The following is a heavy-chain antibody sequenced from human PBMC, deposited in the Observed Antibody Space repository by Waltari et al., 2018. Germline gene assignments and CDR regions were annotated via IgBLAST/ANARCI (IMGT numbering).Heavy chain of an antibody. CDR1: GFSISNYW. Sequence: EAQLVESGGGLVQPGGSLRLSCVASGFSISNYWMSWRRQAPGKGLEWVANIKKDGSEIFYVDSVKGRFTSSRDNAKNSLYLQMDSLRVEDTAVYYCARLIFGVDRYFDYWGQGTLVTVSS. J-gene: IGHJ4*02. CDR3: ARLIFGVDRYFDY. CDR2: IKKDGSEI. V-gene: IGHV3-7*01. D-gene: IGHD3-3*01.